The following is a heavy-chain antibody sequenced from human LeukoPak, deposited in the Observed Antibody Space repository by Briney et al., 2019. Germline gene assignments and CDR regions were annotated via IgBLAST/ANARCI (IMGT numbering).Heavy chain of an antibody. CDR3: ARWYYDILTPYFQGPFDY. CDR1: GGPTSSYY. V-gene: IGHV4-59*01. J-gene: IGHJ4*02. CDR2: IYYSGST. D-gene: IGHD3-9*01. Sequence: ETQSLTCTVSGGPTSSYYWSWIRQPPGKGLEWIGYIYYSGSTNDNPSLKSRVTISVDTSKNQFSLKLSSVTAADTAVYYCARWYYDILTPYFQGPFDYWGEGSSLTVSS.